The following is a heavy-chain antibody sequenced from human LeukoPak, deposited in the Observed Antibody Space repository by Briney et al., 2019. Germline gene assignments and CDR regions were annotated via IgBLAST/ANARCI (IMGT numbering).Heavy chain of an antibody. D-gene: IGHD2-2*02. Sequence: SETLSLTCAVYGGSFSGYYWSWIRQPPGKGLEWIGEINHSGSTNYNPSLKSRVTISVDTSKNQSSLKLSSVTAADTAVYYCARLALRNQLLYFHYYGMDVWGQGTTVTVS. CDR3: ARLALRNQLLYFHYYGMDV. V-gene: IGHV4-34*01. J-gene: IGHJ6*02. CDR2: INHSGST. CDR1: GGSFSGYY.